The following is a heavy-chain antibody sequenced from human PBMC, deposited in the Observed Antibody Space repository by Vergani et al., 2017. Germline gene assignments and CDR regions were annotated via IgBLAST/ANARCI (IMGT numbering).Heavy chain of an antibody. J-gene: IGHJ6*03. Sequence: EVQLVQSGAEVKNPGESLKISCKCSGYSFTSYWIGWVRQMPGKGLEWMGIIYPGDSDTRYSPSFQGQVTISADKSISTAYLQWSSRKASDTAMYYCARGVVPAARDYYFYYMDVWGKGTTVTVSS. CDR3: ARGVVPAARDYYFYYMDV. D-gene: IGHD2-2*01. CDR2: IYPGDSDT. V-gene: IGHV5-51*03. CDR1: GYSFTSYW.